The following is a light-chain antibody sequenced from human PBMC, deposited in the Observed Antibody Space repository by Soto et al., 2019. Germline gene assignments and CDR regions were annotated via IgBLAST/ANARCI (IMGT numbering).Light chain of an antibody. CDR3: QQADSFPLT. J-gene: IGKJ4*01. V-gene: IGKV1-12*01. CDR2: AAS. CDR1: QGISSW. Sequence: DIPMTQAPSSVSASVGDRVTITCRASQGISSWVAWYQQKTGKAPKLLIYAASSLQSGVPSRFSGSGSGTDFTLTISSLLPEDFATYYCQQADSFPLTLGGGTKVEIK.